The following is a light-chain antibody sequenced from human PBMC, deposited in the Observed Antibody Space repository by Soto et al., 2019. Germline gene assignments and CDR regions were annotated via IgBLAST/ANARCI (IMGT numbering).Light chain of an antibody. CDR3: QQYNSYSPLT. V-gene: IGKV1-5*03. Sequence: DIQMTQSPSTLSASVGDRVTITCRASQSISSWLAWYQQKPGKAPKLLIYKASALESGVPSRFSGSGSGTDFTLTISSLQPDDFATHYCQQYNSYSPLTFGGGTKVDIK. CDR1: QSISSW. J-gene: IGKJ4*01. CDR2: KAS.